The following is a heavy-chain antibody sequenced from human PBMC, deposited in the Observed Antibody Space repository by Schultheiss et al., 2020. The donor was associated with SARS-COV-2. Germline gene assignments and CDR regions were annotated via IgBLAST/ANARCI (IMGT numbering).Heavy chain of an antibody. CDR3: ARGLDNYYGMDV. Sequence: SETLSLTCTVSGGSISSSSYYWSWIRQPPGKGLEWIGYIYYSGSTNYNPSLKSRVTISVDTSKNQFSLKLSSVTAADTAVYYCARGLDNYYGMDVWGQGTTVTVSS. J-gene: IGHJ6*02. CDR2: IYYSGST. CDR1: GGSISSSSYY. D-gene: IGHD2-2*03. V-gene: IGHV4-61*05.